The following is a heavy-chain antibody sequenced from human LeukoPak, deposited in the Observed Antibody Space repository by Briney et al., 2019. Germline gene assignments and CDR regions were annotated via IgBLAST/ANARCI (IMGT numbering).Heavy chain of an antibody. V-gene: IGHV4-59*08. J-gene: IGHJ4*02. CDR2: IYYSGST. CDR3: ARGYGLDY. D-gene: IGHD5-18*01. CDR1: GGSISSYY. Sequence: PSETLSLTCTVSGGSISSYYWSWIRQPPGKGLEWIGYIYYSGSTNYNPSLKSRVTISVDTSKNQFSLKLSSVTAADTAVYYCARGYGLDYWGQGTLVTVSS.